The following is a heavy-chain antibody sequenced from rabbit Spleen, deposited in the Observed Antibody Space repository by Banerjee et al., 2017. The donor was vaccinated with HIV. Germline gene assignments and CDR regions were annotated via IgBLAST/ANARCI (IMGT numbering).Heavy chain of an antibody. V-gene: IGHV1S45*01. Sequence: QEQLKESGGGLVQPGGSLKLSCKASGFDFSRYYMCWVRQAPGKGLEWIGYIDSGSGTTYYASWAKGRFTISRASSTTVTLQMTSLTAADTATYFCARTNNDYFRFGLWGQGTLVTVS. CDR3: ARTNNDYFRFGL. D-gene: IGHD2-1*01. J-gene: IGHJ3*01. CDR1: GFDFSRYY. CDR2: IDSGSGTT.